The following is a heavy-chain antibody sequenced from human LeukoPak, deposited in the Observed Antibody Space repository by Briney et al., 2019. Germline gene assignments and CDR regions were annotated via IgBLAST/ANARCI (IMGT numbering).Heavy chain of an antibody. Sequence: ASVKVSCKASGYTFAGYYMHWVRQATGQGLEWMGWMNPNSGNTGYAQKFQGRVTMTRNTSISTAYMELSSLRSEDTAVYYCARARLWSNWFDPWGQGTLVTVSS. D-gene: IGHD4/OR15-4a*01. CDR2: MNPNSGNT. CDR1: GYTFAGYY. V-gene: IGHV1-8*02. CDR3: ARARLWSNWFDP. J-gene: IGHJ5*02.